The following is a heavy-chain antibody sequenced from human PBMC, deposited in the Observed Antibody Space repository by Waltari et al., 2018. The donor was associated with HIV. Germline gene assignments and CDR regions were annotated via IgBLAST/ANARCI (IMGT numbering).Heavy chain of an antibody. CDR1: GYIFTNYG. V-gene: IGHV1-18*01. J-gene: IGHJ6*02. CDR2: ISGYNANT. CDR3: ARGLGGSYYYGVDV. Sequence: QVHLVQSGAEVKMPGASVGVPYKTSGYIFTNYGVSWVRQAPGQGLEWLGWISGYNANTNYAQRLQGRVTLTTDTSTSTAYMELRSLRSDDTAVYYCARGLGGSYYYGVDVWGQGITVTVS.